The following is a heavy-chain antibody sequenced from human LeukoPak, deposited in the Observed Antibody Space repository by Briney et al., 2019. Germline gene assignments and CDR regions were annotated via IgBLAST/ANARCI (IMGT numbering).Heavy chain of an antibody. D-gene: IGHD6-19*01. J-gene: IGHJ4*02. CDR2: LYSSGST. CDR1: GGSSSSYY. Sequence: SETLSLTCTVSGGSSSSYYWGWIRQPAGKGLEWIGRLYSSGSTNYNPSLKSRVTMSADTSKNQFSLRLSSVTAADTAVYYCAREYRGYSTAWGFDYWGQGTLVTVSS. CDR3: AREYRGYSTAWGFDY. V-gene: IGHV4-4*07.